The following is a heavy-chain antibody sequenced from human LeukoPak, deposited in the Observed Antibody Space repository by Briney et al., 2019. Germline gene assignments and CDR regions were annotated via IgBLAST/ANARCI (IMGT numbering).Heavy chain of an antibody. CDR2: IYHSVNT. Sequence: SETLSLTCSVSCDSISTYYWSCIRQSPGKVLEWIWYIYHSVNTNYNPSLKSRVTISADTSNNQFSLRLSSVTAADTAVYYCATGYSSAWYYFDYWGQGTLVTVSS. J-gene: IGHJ4*02. CDR3: ATGYSSAWYYFDY. D-gene: IGHD2-15*01. V-gene: IGHV4-59*01. CDR1: CDSISTYY.